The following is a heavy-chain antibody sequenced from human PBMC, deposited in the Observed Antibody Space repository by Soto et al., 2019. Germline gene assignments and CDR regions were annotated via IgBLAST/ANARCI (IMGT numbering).Heavy chain of an antibody. CDR3: ARAKAPLYSSSWYWFDP. CDR2: IHYSGST. Sequence: PSETLSLTCTVSGDSISSYYWSWIRQPPGKGLEWIGYIHYSGSTNYNPSLKSRVTISVDTSKNQFSLKLSSVTAADTAVYYCARAKAPLYSSSWYWFDPWGQGTLVTVS. V-gene: IGHV4-59*08. J-gene: IGHJ5*02. CDR1: GDSISSYY. D-gene: IGHD6-13*01.